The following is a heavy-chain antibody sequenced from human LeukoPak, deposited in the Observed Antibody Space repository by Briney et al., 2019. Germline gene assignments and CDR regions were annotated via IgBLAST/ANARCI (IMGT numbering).Heavy chain of an antibody. J-gene: IGHJ4*02. CDR3: ARDTTPRDYDSSGYSDY. V-gene: IGHV3-48*04. Sequence: GGSLRLSCAASGFTFSSYNMNWVRQAPGKGLEWVSYISSSGSTIYYADSVKGRFTISRDNAKNSLYLQMNSLRAEDTAVYYCARDTTPRDYDSSGYSDYWGQGTLVTVSS. CDR1: GFTFSSYN. D-gene: IGHD3-22*01. CDR2: ISSSGSTI.